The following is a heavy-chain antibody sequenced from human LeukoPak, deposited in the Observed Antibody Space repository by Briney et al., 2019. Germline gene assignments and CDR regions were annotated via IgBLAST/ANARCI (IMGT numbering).Heavy chain of an antibody. Sequence: GRSLRLSCAASGFTFSSYWMHWVRQAPGKGLVWVSPINSDGSSTSYADSVKGRLTIPRDNATTTLYLQMNSLGAEYTAVYYCPRHGRDSSSWTEPDFDYWGKGTLVTASS. J-gene: IGHJ4*02. D-gene: IGHD6-13*01. CDR2: INSDGSST. V-gene: IGHV3-74*01. CDR1: GFTFSSYW. CDR3: PRHGRDSSSWTEPDFDY.